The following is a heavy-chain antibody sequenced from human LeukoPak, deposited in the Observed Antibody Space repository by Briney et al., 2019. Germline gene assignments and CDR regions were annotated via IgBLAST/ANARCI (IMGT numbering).Heavy chain of an antibody. Sequence: ASVKVSCKTSGYTFIDYYMHWVRQAPVQGLEWMGWINPNRGGTNYAQKFQGRVTMTRDTSISTAYMELSRLRSDDTAVYYCALSEDSSGYYVNWGQGTLVTVSS. CDR3: ALSEDSSGYYVN. CDR2: INPNRGGT. J-gene: IGHJ4*02. D-gene: IGHD3-22*01. CDR1: GYTFIDYY. V-gene: IGHV1-2*02.